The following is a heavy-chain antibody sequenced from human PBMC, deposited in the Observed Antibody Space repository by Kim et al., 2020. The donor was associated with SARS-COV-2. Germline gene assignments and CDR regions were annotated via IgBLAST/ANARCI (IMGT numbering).Heavy chain of an antibody. Sequence: GGSLRLSCAASGFTFSVYWMNWVRQAPGEGLEWVANIKADGSEENYADSVKGRFTISRDNVRNYLYLQMYSLRAEDTAVYHCVIGHYSDSWGQGTLVTVSS. J-gene: IGHJ5*01. CDR2: IKADGSEE. CDR3: VIGHYSDS. CDR1: GFTFSVYW. V-gene: IGHV3-7*01. D-gene: IGHD4-4*01.